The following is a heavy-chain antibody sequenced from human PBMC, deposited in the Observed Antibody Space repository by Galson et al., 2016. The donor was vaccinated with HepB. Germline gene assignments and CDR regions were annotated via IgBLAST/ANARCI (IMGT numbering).Heavy chain of an antibody. V-gene: IGHV4-34*01. CDR1: GGSFSGFY. J-gene: IGHJ4*02. D-gene: IGHD2-2*02. CDR3: ARWPLGYCPSADCYTNDY. Sequence: SETLSLTCAVYGGSFSGFYWSWIRQSPGKGLQWIGEVNPGGSTHYNPSLKSRVTTSADTSKNHFSLKLSAVTAADTAVYYCARWPLGYCPSADCYTNDYWGQGILDTVSS. CDR2: VNPGGST.